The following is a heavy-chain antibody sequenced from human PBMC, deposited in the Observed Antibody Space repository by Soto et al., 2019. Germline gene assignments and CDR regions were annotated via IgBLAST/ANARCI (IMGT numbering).Heavy chain of an antibody. J-gene: IGHJ4*02. CDR1: GYSFMTYA. Sequence: QVQLVQSGAEVKKPGASVKISCKTSGYSFMTYALHWVRQAPGQRLEWMGWINPGIGNTEYSQKLQGRVTITRDTSARTVFMEVANLTSEDTAVYYCARVRMLWYGELSHWGQGTLVTVSA. D-gene: IGHD3-10*01. CDR3: ARVRMLWYGELSH. V-gene: IGHV1-3*01. CDR2: INPGIGNT.